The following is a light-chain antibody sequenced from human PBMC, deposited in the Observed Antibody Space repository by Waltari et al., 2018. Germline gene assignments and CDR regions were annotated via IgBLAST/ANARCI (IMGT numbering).Light chain of an antibody. CDR3: CSYAGTNTWV. CDR2: EVS. Sequence: QSALTQPASVSASPGQSITISCNGTSSDVGDYNLVSWYQQHPAKAPKLLIFEVSKRPTGVAKRFSASKSGNTASMTISGLQAEDEATYHCCSYAGTNTWVVGGGTKVTVL. J-gene: IGLJ2*01. CDR1: SSDVGDYNL. V-gene: IGLV2-23*02.